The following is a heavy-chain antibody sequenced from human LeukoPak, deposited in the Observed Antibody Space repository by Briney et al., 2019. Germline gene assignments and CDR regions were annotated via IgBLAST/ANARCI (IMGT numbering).Heavy chain of an antibody. CDR1: GGSISSGGYY. V-gene: IGHV4-30-2*01. CDR3: ARESYYDFWSGYYYYYYMDV. Sequence: SETLSLTFTVSGGSISSGGYYWSWIRQPPGKGLEWIGYIYHSGSTYYNPSLKSRVTISVDRCKNQFSLKLSSVTAADTAVYYCARESYYDFWSGYYYYYYMDVWGKGTTVTVSS. J-gene: IGHJ6*03. CDR2: IYHSGST. D-gene: IGHD3-3*01.